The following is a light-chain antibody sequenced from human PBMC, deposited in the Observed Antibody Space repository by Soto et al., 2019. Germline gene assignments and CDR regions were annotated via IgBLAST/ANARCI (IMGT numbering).Light chain of an antibody. CDR2: SND. CDR1: SSNIGSNA. Sequence: QPVLTQPPSASGTPGQRVTISCSGSSSNIGSNAVSWYQQLPGTAPRLLIFSNDQRHSGVPDRFSGSKSGTSASLAISGLQSEDEAHYFCASWDDSLNGGMFGGGTQLTVL. V-gene: IGLV1-44*01. CDR3: ASWDDSLNGGM. J-gene: IGLJ7*01.